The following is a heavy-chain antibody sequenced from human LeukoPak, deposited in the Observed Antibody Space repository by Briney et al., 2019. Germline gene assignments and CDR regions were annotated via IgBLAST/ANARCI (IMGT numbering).Heavy chain of an antibody. CDR3: ATEQWLAPPPDS. J-gene: IGHJ4*02. D-gene: IGHD6-19*01. Sequence: GGSLRLSCAASGFTFSKYWMLWVRQAPGKGLESVSRINTDGSVTNYADSVKGRFTVSRDNADNTMYLQMNSVRDEDTAVYYCATEQWLAPPPDSWGQGTPVTVSS. V-gene: IGHV3-74*01. CDR1: GFTFSKYW. CDR2: INTDGSVT.